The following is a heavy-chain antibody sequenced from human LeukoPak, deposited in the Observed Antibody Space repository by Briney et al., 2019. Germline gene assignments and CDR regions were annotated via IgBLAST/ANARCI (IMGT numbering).Heavy chain of an antibody. V-gene: IGHV4-34*01. D-gene: IGHD5-24*01. J-gene: IGHJ5*02. Sequence: SETLSLTCAVYGGSFSGYYWSWIRQPPGKGLEWIGEINHSGSTNYNPSLKSRVTISVDTPKNQFSLKLSSVTAADTAVYYCARDNSVRDEAWWFNPWGQGTLVTVSS. CDR2: INHSGST. CDR3: ARDNSVRDEAWWFNP. CDR1: GGSFSGYY.